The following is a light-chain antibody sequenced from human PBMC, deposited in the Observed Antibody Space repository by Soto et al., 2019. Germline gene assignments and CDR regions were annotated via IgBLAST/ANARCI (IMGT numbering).Light chain of an antibody. V-gene: IGLV2-8*01. CDR1: SSDVGAYNF. J-gene: IGLJ3*02. Sequence: QSALTQPPSASGSPGQSVTISCTGTSSDVGAYNFVSWYQQHPGKAPKLIIYEVSKRPSGVPDRFSGSKSGNTASLTVSGLQAEDEADYYCSSYAGSITWVFGGGTKLTVL. CDR3: SSYAGSITWV. CDR2: EVS.